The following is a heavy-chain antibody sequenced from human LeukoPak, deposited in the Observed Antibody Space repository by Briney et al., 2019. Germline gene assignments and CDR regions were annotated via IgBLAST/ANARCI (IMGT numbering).Heavy chain of an antibody. D-gene: IGHD1-1*01. J-gene: IGHJ4*02. Sequence: SETLSLTCTVSGGSISSSSYYWGWIRQPPGKGLEWIGNVFYSGSTHYNSSLKSRVTISVDTSKNQFSLKLTSVTATDTAVYYCAATGTTSMFDYWGQGTLVTVSS. CDR3: AATGTTSMFDY. CDR2: VFYSGST. CDR1: GGSISSSSYY. V-gene: IGHV4-39*01.